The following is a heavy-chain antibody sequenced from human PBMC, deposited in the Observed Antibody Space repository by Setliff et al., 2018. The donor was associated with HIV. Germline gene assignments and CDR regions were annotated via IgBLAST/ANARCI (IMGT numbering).Heavy chain of an antibody. J-gene: IGHJ3*02. Sequence: ASVKVSCKTSGYTFSTYAISWVRQAPGQGLEWMGWISVYNGKTSYAQKVQGRVSMTTDTSTSTAYMELRSLTSDDTAVYYGAREWGGGAAAAFDIWGQGTMVTVSS. V-gene: IGHV1-18*01. CDR3: AREWGGGAAAAFDI. CDR2: ISVYNGKT. CDR1: GYTFSTYA. D-gene: IGHD3-16*01.